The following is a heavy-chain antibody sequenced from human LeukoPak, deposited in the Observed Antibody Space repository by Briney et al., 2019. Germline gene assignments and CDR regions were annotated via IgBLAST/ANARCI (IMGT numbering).Heavy chain of an antibody. V-gene: IGHV3-13*04. CDR1: GFTFSSYD. CDR3: AKDDAYSSSWYALDI. D-gene: IGHD6-13*01. Sequence: PGGSLRLSCAASGFTFSSYDMHWVRQATGKGLEWVSGIGTAGDTYYPGSVKGRFTISRDNSKNTLSLQMNSLRAEDTAVYYCAKDDAYSSSWYALDIWGQGTMVTVSS. J-gene: IGHJ3*02. CDR2: IGTAGDT.